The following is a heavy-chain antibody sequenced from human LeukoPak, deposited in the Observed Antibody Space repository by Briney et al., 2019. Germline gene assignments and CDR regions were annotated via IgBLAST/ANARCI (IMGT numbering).Heavy chain of an antibody. CDR1: GYTFTSYY. CDR2: INTSGGST. J-gene: IGHJ4*02. D-gene: IGHD3-22*01. V-gene: IGHV1-46*01. Sequence: GASVKVSCKASGYTFTSYYMHWVRQAPGQGLEWMGIINTSGGSTSYTQKFQSRVTMTRDMSTSTVYMELSSLRSEDTAVYYCASMETYYYDSSGYPGGYWGQGALVTVSS. CDR3: ASMETYYYDSSGYPGGY.